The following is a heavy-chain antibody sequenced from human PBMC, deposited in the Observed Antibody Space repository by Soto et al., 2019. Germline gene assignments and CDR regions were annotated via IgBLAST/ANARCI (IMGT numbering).Heavy chain of an antibody. Sequence: SVKVSCKASGGTFSSYAISWVRQAPGQGLEWMGGIIPIFGTANYAQKFQGRVTITADESTSTAYMELSSLRSEDTAVYYCARVDYYDSSGYSPNPHYGMDVWGQGTTVTVSS. J-gene: IGHJ6*02. D-gene: IGHD3-22*01. CDR3: ARVDYYDSSGYSPNPHYGMDV. CDR1: GGTFSSYA. CDR2: IIPIFGTA. V-gene: IGHV1-69*13.